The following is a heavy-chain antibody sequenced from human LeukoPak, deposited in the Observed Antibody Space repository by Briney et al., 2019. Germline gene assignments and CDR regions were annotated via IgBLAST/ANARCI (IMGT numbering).Heavy chain of an antibody. CDR1: GGTFSSYA. D-gene: IGHD2-2*02. CDR3: ARGGFLYDRTSYFDY. Sequence: SVKVSCKASGGTFSSYAISWVRRAPGQGLEWMGGIIPIFGTANYAQKFQGRVTITADESTSTAHMELSSLRSEDTAVYYCARGGFLYDRTSYFDYWGQGTLVTVSS. CDR2: IIPIFGTA. V-gene: IGHV1-69*13. J-gene: IGHJ4*02.